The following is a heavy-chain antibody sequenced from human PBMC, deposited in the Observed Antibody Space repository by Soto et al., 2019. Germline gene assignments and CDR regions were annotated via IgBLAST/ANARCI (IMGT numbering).Heavy chain of an antibody. CDR1: GGSISSGGYY. J-gene: IGHJ4*02. CDR3: AREKNHYSSFLDY. CDR2: IYYSGST. V-gene: IGHV4-31*03. D-gene: IGHD6-19*01. Sequence: QVQLQESGPGLVKPSQTLSLTCTVSGGSISSGGYYWSWIRQHPGKGLEWIGYIYYSGSTYYNPSLKSRVTLSVDTSKNQFSLKLSSGTAAATAVYYCAREKNHYSSFLDYWGQGTLVTVSS.